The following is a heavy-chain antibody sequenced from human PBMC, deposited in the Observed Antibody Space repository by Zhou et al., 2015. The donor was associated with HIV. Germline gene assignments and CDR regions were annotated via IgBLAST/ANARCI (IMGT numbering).Heavy chain of an antibody. CDR2: IIPMLGTA. CDR3: ARETYYYGYGMDV. Sequence: QVQLVQSGAEVKKPGSSVKVSCKASGGTFINYGISWVRQAPGQGLEWMGGIIPMLGTANYAQKFQGRVTMTRDTSTSTVYMELSSLRSEDTAVYYCARETYYYGYGMDVWGQGTTVTVSS. V-gene: IGHV1-69*06. J-gene: IGHJ6*02. CDR1: GGTFINYG. D-gene: IGHD3-10*01.